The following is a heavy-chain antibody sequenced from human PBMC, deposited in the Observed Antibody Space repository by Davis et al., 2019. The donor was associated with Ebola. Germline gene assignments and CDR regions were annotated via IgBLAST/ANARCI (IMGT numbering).Heavy chain of an antibody. Sequence: HTGGSLRLSCAASGFTFSSYWMHWVRQAPGKGLVWVSRINSDGSSTSYADSVKGRFTISRDNAKNTLYLQMNSLRAEDTAVYYCARGPLLWFGELLWMERGGFDYWGQGTLVTVSS. V-gene: IGHV3-74*01. CDR1: GFTFSSYW. J-gene: IGHJ4*02. CDR2: INSDGSST. D-gene: IGHD3-10*01. CDR3: ARGPLLWFGELLWMERGGFDY.